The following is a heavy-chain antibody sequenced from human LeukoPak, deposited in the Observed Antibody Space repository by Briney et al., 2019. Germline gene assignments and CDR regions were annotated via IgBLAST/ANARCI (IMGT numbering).Heavy chain of an antibody. J-gene: IGHJ4*02. CDR1: GGSISSGGYY. CDR2: IYYTGNT. CDR3: ARVGKLGTTVTTADY. Sequence: SETLSLTCTVSGGSISSGGYYWSWIRQHPGKGLEWIGYIYYTGNTYYNPSLKSRVTISVDTSKNQFSLKLSSVTAADTAVYYCARVGKLGTTVTTADYWGQGTLVTVSS. D-gene: IGHD4-17*01. V-gene: IGHV4-61*08.